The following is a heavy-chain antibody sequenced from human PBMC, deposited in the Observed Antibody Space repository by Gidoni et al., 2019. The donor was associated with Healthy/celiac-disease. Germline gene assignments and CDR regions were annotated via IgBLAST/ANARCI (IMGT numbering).Heavy chain of an antibody. CDR3: ARGGEQQLVGYYYGMDV. D-gene: IGHD6-13*01. V-gene: IGHV1-2*04. Sequence: INPNSGGTNYAQKFQGWVTMTRDTSISTAYMELSRLRSDDTAVYYCARGGEQQLVGYYYGMDVWGQGTTVTVSS. CDR2: INPNSGGT. J-gene: IGHJ6*02.